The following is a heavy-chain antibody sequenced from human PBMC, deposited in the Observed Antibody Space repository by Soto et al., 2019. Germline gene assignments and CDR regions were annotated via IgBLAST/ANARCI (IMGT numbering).Heavy chain of an antibody. CDR2: ISYDGSNK. Sequence: SLRLSCAASGFTFSSYGMHWVRQAPGKGLEWVAVISYDGSNKYYADSVKGRFTISRDNSKNTLYLQMNSLRAEDTAVYYCARVRQLVGYFHYYMEVWGKGTTVTGSS. J-gene: IGHJ6*03. CDR1: GFTFSSYG. D-gene: IGHD6-6*01. CDR3: ARVRQLVGYFHYYMEV. V-gene: IGHV3-30*03.